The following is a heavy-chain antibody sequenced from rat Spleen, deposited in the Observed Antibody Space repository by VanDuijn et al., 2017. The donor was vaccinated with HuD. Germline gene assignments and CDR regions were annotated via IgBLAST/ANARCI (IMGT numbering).Heavy chain of an antibody. CDR3: ARLGYDGTYYPDW. Sequence: EVQLVKSGGDLVQPGRSLKLSCSASGFTFSDYNMAWVRQAPKKGLEWVATISYDGSGTYYRDSVRGRFTISRDNEESTLYLQMDSLRSEDTATYYCARLGYDGTYYPDWWGQGVMVTVSS. D-gene: IGHD1-12*02. J-gene: IGHJ2*01. V-gene: IGHV5-7*01. CDR2: ISYDGSGT. CDR1: GFTFSDYN.